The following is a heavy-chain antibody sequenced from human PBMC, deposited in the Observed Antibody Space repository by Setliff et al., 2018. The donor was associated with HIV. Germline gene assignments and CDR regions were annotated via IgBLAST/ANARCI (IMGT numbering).Heavy chain of an antibody. J-gene: IGHJ4*02. V-gene: IGHV4-30-4*08. CDR3: VRPVREPVD. D-gene: IGHD6-19*01. Sequence: TLSLTCTVSGGSISSDDYYWNWIRQTPGKGLEWIGYITYSGSAYYNPSLKSRVTISIDTSNNQISLRLSSVTAADTAKYYCVRPVREPVDWGRGTLVTSPQ. CDR1: GGSISSDDYY. CDR2: ITYSGSA.